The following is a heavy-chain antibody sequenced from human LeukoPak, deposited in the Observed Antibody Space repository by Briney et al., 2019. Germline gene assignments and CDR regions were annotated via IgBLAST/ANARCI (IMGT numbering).Heavy chain of an antibody. CDR1: GESFSGYY. J-gene: IGHJ6*03. Sequence: SETLSLTCAVYGESFSGYYWSWLRRPRGKGLEWIGEINHSGSTNYNPSLKSRVNISVDTSKNQFSLKLSSVTAADTAVYYCARLSSTVVTPGGYYYYYYMDVWGKGTTVTVSS. D-gene: IGHD4-23*01. CDR3: ARLSSTVVTPGGYYYYYYMDV. CDR2: INHSGST. V-gene: IGHV4-34*01.